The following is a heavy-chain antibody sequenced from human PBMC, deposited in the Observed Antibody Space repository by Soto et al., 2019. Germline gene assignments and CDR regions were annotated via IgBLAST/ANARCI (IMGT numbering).Heavy chain of an antibody. Sequence: QVPLVQSGAEVKKSGASVKVSCKASGYTFNSYNINWVRQAAGQGLEWMGWMNPHNGNTAYAERFQGRVTMTADASISTAYMELSRLTPADTGEYYCARDLIVDGPDNYGMDVWGQGTTVTVSS. V-gene: IGHV1-8*01. CDR3: ARDLIVDGPDNYGMDV. CDR2: MNPHNGNT. D-gene: IGHD3-22*01. CDR1: GYTFNSYN. J-gene: IGHJ6*02.